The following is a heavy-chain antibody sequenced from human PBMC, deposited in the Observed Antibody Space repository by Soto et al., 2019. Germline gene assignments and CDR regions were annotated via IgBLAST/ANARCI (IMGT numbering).Heavy chain of an antibody. V-gene: IGHV3-23*01. J-gene: IGHJ5*02. CDR1: GFTFSSYA. CDR3: AKDHAEVLLWFGEPNNWFDP. CDR2: ISGSGGST. Sequence: EVQLLESGGGLVQPGGSLRLSCAASGFTFSSYAMSWVRQAPGKGLEWVSAISGSGGSTYYADSVKGRFTISRDNSKNTLYLQMNSLRAEDTAVYYCAKDHAEVLLWFGEPNNWFDPWGQGTLVTVSS. D-gene: IGHD3-10*01.